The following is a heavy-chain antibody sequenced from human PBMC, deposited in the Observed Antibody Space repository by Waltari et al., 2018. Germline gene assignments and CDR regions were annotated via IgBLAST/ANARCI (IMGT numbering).Heavy chain of an antibody. V-gene: IGHV3-33*01. Sequence: QVQLVESGGGVVQPGRSLRLSCAASGFTLSSSGMPWVRQAPGKGLGGVGSKGNEGRNKYDPDSGKGRFTISRDNSKKTLYLQMNGLGAEETAVYYCARERRMRGFDPWGQGTLVTVSS. CDR1: GFTLSSSG. J-gene: IGHJ5*02. CDR2: KGNEGRNK. CDR3: ARERRMRGFDP.